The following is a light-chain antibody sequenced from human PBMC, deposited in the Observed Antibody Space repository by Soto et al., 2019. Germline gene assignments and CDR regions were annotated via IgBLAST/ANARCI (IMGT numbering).Light chain of an antibody. CDR2: RAS. CDR3: QQYGSSPLT. V-gene: IGKV3-20*01. Sequence: TQSPSTLSLSPGERATLSCRASQSVSSNYLAWYQQKPGQAPKVLIYRASSRATGIPDRFSGSGSGTDFTLTISRLEPEDFAVYYCQQYGSSPLTFGGGTKVEIK. CDR1: QSVSSNY. J-gene: IGKJ4*01.